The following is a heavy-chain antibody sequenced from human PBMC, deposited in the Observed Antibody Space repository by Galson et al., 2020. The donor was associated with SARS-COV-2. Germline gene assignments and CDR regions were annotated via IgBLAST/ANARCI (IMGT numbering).Heavy chain of an antibody. CDR1: GGSFSGYY. CDR3: ASRNVLGSTEAVSEY. V-gene: IGHV4-34*01. Sequence: ETSETLSLTCAVYGGSFSGYYWSWIRQPPGKGLEWIGEINHSGSTNYNPSLKSRVTISEDTSKNQFSLKLSSVTAADTAVYYCASRNVLGSTEAVSEYWGQGTLVTVSS. J-gene: IGHJ4*02. CDR2: INHSGST. D-gene: IGHD6-6*01.